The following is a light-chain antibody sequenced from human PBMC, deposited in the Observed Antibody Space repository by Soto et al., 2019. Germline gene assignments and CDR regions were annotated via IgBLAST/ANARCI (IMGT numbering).Light chain of an antibody. Sequence: DIEMTQSPSTLSASVGDRVTITCRAGQSISTLLAWYQQKPGKAPKLLIYKASTLKSGVPSRFSGSGSGTEFTLTISSLQPDDFATYYCQHYNSYSEALGQGTKVDIK. V-gene: IGKV1-5*03. CDR2: KAS. CDR1: QSISTL. CDR3: QHYNSYSEA. J-gene: IGKJ1*01.